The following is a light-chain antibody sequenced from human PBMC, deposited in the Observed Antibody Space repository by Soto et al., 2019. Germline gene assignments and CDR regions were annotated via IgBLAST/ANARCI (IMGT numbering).Light chain of an antibody. V-gene: IGKV3D-20*02. CDR1: QSVSNNY. CDR3: QQRSNWPPEIT. J-gene: IGKJ5*01. CDR2: GAS. Sequence: EVVMKHSPGTLSLSPWERATLSSSASQSVSNNYLAWYQQRPGQAPRLLIYGASKRATGIPDKFSGSGSGTDFTLTISSLEPEDFAVYYCQQRSNWPPEITFGQGTRLEIK.